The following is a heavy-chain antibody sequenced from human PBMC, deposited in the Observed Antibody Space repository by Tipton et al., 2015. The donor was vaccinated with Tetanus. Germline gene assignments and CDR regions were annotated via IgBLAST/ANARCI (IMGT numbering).Heavy chain of an antibody. CDR2: IDPNSGGT. D-gene: IGHD3-10*01. V-gene: IGHV1-2*02. CDR3: ARDRSDYIYYGMDV. CDR1: GCTFTGYY. Sequence: QLVQSGAEMKKPGASVKVSCKASGCTFTGYYIYWVRQAPGQGLEWMGWIDPNSGGTVYAQKFQGRVTMTRDTSIGTAYMELRSLRSDDTAVYYCARDRSDYIYYGMDVWGPGTTVTVS. J-gene: IGHJ6*02.